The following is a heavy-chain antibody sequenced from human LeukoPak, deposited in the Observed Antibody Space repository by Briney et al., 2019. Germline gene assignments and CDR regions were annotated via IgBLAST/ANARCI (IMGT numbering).Heavy chain of an antibody. CDR3: ARDRCSSTSCPSLLGY. J-gene: IGHJ4*02. Sequence: ASVKVSCKASGYTFTGYYMHWVRQAPGQGLEWMGWINPNSGGTNYAQKFQGRVTLNSDTSISTAYMQLSRLRSNDTAVYYCARDRCSSTSCPSLLGYWGQGTLVTVST. V-gene: IGHV1-2*02. CDR1: GYTFTGYY. CDR2: INPNSGGT. D-gene: IGHD2-2*01.